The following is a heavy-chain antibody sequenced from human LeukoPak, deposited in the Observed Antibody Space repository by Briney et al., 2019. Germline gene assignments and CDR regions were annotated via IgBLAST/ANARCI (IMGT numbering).Heavy chain of an antibody. J-gene: IGHJ3*02. CDR1: DFSFITYA. CDR2: ISGGGDAT. CDR3: AKDEDSSSWHWAAFDI. D-gene: IGHD6-13*01. V-gene: IGHV3-23*01. Sequence: GGSLRLSCAASDFSFITYAMSWVRQAPGKGLEWVSTISGGGDATYYADSVKGRFTISRDGSRNTLYLQMNSLRAEDTAVYYCAKDEDSSSWHWAAFDIWGQGTMVTVSP.